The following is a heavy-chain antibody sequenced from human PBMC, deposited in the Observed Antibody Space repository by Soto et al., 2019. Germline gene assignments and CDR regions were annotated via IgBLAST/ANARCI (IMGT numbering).Heavy chain of an antibody. CDR3: ERGAENIDAFDI. Sequence: PSETLSLTCAVYGGSFNGYYWRWIRQPPGKGLEWIGEINHSGSTNYNPSLKSRVTISVETSKNHFSMKLSYVTDADTHVYYRERGAENIDAFDIWGQGKMVTVSS. V-gene: IGHV4-34*01. CDR1: GGSFNGYY. CDR2: INHSGST. J-gene: IGHJ3*02.